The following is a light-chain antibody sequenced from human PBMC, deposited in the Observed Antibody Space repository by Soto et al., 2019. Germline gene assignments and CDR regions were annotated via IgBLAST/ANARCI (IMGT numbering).Light chain of an antibody. V-gene: IGLV2-14*01. CDR1: SSDVGGYNY. J-gene: IGLJ1*01. CDR2: DVS. CDR3: SSYTSSSTYV. Sequence: QSVLTQPASVSGSPGQSITISCTGTSSDVGGYNYVSWYQQHPGKAPKLMIYDVSNRPSGVSNRFSGSKSSNTASLTISGLQAEDEADYYCSSYTSSSTYVFGTWTKVTVL.